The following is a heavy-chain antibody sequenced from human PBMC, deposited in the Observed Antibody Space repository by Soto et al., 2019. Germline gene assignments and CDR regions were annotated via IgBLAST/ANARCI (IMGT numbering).Heavy chain of an antibody. Sequence: VESMKIPCKGSGYNFTSFWSSRVLKKPGKGLEWMGRIDPSDSYTNYSPSLQGHVTISADKSISTAYLQWSSLKASDTAMYYCARYGPDIVVIPAGNAAFDIWGQGTMVTVSS. J-gene: IGHJ3*02. CDR1: GYNFTSFW. CDR2: IDPSDSYT. V-gene: IGHV5-10-1*01. D-gene: IGHD2-2*01. CDR3: ARYGPDIVVIPAGNAAFDI.